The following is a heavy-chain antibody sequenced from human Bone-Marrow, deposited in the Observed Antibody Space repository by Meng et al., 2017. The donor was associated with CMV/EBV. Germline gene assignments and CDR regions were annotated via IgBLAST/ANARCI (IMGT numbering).Heavy chain of an antibody. V-gene: IGHV3-64*02. CDR2: ISSNGGST. D-gene: IGHD2-2*01. J-gene: IGHJ6*02. Sequence: GESLKISCAASGFTFSSYAMHWVRQAPGKGLEYVSAISSNGGSTYYADSVKGRFTISRDNSKNTLYLQMNSLRAEDTAVYYCARDDLKYQLLGGYYYYGMDVWGQGTTVTVSS. CDR3: ARDDLKYQLLGGYYYYGMDV. CDR1: GFTFSSYA.